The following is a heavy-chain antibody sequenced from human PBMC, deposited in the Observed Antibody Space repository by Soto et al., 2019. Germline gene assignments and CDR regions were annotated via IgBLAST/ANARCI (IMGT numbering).Heavy chain of an antibody. V-gene: IGHV1-8*01. CDR2: MNPNSGNT. CDR3: AREGGYGYGFDY. D-gene: IGHD5-18*01. Sequence: QVQLVQSGAEVKKPGASVKVSCKASGYTFTSYDINWVRQATGQGSEWMGWMNPNSGNTGYAQKFQGRVTMTRDTAISRAYRVLSSLRSEDTAVYYWAREGGYGYGFDYWGQGTLVTVSS. CDR1: GYTFTSYD. J-gene: IGHJ4*02.